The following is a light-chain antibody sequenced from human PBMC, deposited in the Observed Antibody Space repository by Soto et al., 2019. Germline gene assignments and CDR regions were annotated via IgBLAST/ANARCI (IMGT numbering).Light chain of an antibody. CDR3: QQYGSSPRT. Sequence: EIVLTQSPGTLSLSPGERATLSCRASQSVSSNYLAWYQQKPGQAPRLLIYGASSRATGIPDRFSGSGSGTDFTCTISRLEPEAFTVYYCQQYGSSPRTFGQGTKVELK. CDR1: QSVSSNY. CDR2: GAS. J-gene: IGKJ1*01. V-gene: IGKV3-20*01.